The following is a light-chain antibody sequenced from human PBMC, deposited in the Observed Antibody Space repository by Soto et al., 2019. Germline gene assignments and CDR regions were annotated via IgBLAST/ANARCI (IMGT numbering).Light chain of an antibody. J-gene: IGKJ2*01. V-gene: IGKV3-20*01. CDR3: QPDDGCPRT. Sequence: ETVLTQSPGTVPLSPGERATLSCTTSQSVRSNYLAWYQQKPGQAPRLLIYGVFSRATGIPDRFSGSGSGTDFTLTISGLEPEDSAVYYCQPDDGCPRTFGQGTKLEI. CDR1: QSVRSNY. CDR2: GVF.